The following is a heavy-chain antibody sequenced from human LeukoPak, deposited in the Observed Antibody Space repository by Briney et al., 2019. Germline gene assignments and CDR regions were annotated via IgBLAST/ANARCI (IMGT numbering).Heavy chain of an antibody. J-gene: IGHJ6*02. CDR3: ARERAVAGLLGFYYGMDV. CDR1: GYTFTSYD. CDR2: MNPNSGNT. V-gene: IGHV1-8*01. D-gene: IGHD6-19*01. Sequence: ASVKVSCKASGYTFTSYDINWVRQATGQGLEWMGWMNPNSGNTGYAQKFQGRVTMTRNTSISTAYMELSSLRSEDTAVYYCARERAVAGLLGFYYGMDVWGQGTTVTVSS.